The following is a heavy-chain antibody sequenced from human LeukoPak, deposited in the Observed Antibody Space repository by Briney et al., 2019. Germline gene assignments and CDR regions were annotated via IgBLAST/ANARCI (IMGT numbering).Heavy chain of an antibody. J-gene: IGHJ6*03. Sequence: PSETLSLTCTVSGGSISSGGYYWSWIRQHPGKGLEWIGYIYYSGSTYYNPSLKSRVTISVDTSKNQFSLKLSSVTAADTAVYYCARVNHDLSMDVWGKGTTVTVSS. CDR2: IYYSGST. CDR1: GGSISSGGYY. D-gene: IGHD3-3*01. CDR3: ARVNHDLSMDV. V-gene: IGHV4-31*03.